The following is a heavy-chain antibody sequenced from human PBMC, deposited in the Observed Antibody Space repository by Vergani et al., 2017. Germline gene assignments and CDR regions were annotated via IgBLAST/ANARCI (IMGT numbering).Heavy chain of an antibody. J-gene: IGHJ6*02. CDR2: IYYSGST. CDR3: ARQDIGSSDKYGMDV. D-gene: IGHD2-2*01. Sequence: QVQLQESGPGLVKPSQTLSLTCTVSGGSISSGGYYWSWIRQHPGKGLEWIGYIYYSGSTYYNPSLKSRVTISVDTSKNQFSLKLSSVTAADTAVYYCARQDIGSSDKYGMDVWGQGTTVTVSS. CDR1: GGSISSGGYY. V-gene: IGHV4-31*03.